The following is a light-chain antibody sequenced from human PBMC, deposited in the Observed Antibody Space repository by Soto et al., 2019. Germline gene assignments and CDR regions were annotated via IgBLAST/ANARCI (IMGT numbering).Light chain of an antibody. CDR2: VAS. Sequence: EIVLTQSPGTLSLSPGERATLACRASQSFTSSYLAWYQQKPGQAPRHLIYVASNRATGIPDSFSGSGSRTDFSLTISRLEPEDLAVYYGKHYGNSPPFTFGPGPKVYIK. CDR3: KHYGNSPPFT. J-gene: IGKJ3*01. V-gene: IGKV3-20*01. CDR1: QSFTSSY.